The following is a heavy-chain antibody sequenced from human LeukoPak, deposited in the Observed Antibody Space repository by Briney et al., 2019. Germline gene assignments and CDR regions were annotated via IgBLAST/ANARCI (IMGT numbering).Heavy chain of an antibody. CDR1: GFTFSSYS. Sequence: GGSLRLSCAASGFTFSSYSMNWVRLAPGKGLEWVSYISSSSSTIYYADSVKGRFTISRDNAKNSLYLQMNSLRAEDTAVYYCARNMIVPARLHWGQGTLVTVSS. J-gene: IGHJ4*02. CDR2: ISSSSSTI. D-gene: IGHD3-22*01. V-gene: IGHV3-48*04. CDR3: ARNMIVPARLH.